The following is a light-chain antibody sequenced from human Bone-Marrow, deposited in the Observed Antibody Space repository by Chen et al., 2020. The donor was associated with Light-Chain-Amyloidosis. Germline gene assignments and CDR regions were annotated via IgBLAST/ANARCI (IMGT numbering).Light chain of an antibody. CDR3: NSYTSSSTV. V-gene: IGLV2-14*03. J-gene: IGLJ3*02. CDR2: EVT. CDR1: SSDVDGYDY. Sequence: QSALSQPASVSGAPGQSITISCTGASSDVDGYDYVSWYQQHPGKAPKLIIYEVTHRPSGVSDRFSGSTSGNTASLTISGLQTEDEADDYCNSYTSSSTVFGGGTKLTVL.